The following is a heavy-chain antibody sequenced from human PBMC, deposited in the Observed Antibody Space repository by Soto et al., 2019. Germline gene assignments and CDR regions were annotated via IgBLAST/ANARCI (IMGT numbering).Heavy chain of an antibody. D-gene: IGHD3-10*02. CDR3: ARGLGSGSYYNVYYYYGMDV. CDR1: GYTFTSYG. CDR2: ISAYNGNT. J-gene: IGHJ6*02. Sequence: GXSVKVSCKASGYTFTSYGISWVRQAPGQGLEWMGWISAYNGNTNYAQKLQGRVTMTTDTSTSTAYMELRSLRSDDTAVYYCARGLGSGSYYNVYYYYGMDVWGQGTTVT. V-gene: IGHV1-18*04.